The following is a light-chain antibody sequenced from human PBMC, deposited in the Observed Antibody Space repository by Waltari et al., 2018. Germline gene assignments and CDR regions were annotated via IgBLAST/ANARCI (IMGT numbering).Light chain of an antibody. CDR3: SSYTSVNTR. V-gene: IGLV2-14*03. CDR1: SRHGDGFNF. J-gene: IGLJ2*01. Sequence: QSALTQPASMSGSPGQSITISCTGTSRHGDGFNFVSCYQHYPGKAPKLIIYDVANRPSGVSHRFSGSRSGNTASLTISGLQAEDEADYYCSSYTSVNTRFGGGTKLTVL. CDR2: DVA.